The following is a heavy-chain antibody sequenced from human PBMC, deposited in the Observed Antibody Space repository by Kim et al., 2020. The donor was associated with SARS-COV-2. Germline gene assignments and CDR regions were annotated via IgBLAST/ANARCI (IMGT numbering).Heavy chain of an antibody. CDR3: AREGDYDFWSGYWDAFDI. V-gene: IGHV3-7*03. CDR2: IKQDGSEK. J-gene: IGHJ3*02. Sequence: GGSLRLSCAASGFTFSSYWMSWVRQAPGKGLEWVANIKQDGSEKYYVDSVKGRFTISRDNAKNSLYLQMNSLRAEDTAVYYCAREGDYDFWSGYWDAFDIWGQGTMVTVSS. D-gene: IGHD3-3*01. CDR1: GFTFSSYW.